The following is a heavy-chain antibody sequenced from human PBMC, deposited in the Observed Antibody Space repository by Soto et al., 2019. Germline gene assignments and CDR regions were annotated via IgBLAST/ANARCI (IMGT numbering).Heavy chain of an antibody. CDR1: GFTFSSYT. Sequence: QVQLVESGGGVVQPGRSLRLSCAASGFTFSSYTMHWVRQAPGKGLEWVAVISYAGSNNYYADSVKGRFTISRDNSKNILYLQMNSLRAEDTAVYYCARDWNVPESATYWAYNRFDPWGQGTLVTVSS. D-gene: IGHD1-26*01. CDR2: ISYAGSNN. J-gene: IGHJ5*02. CDR3: ARDWNVPESATYWAYNRFDP. V-gene: IGHV3-30*04.